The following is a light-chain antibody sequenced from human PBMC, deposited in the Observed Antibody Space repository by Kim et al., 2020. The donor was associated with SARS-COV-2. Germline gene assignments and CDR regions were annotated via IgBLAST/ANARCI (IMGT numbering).Light chain of an antibody. CDR3: QQYYTYWT. V-gene: IGKV1-5*03. CDR2: KAS. J-gene: IGKJ1*01. Sequence: DIQMTQSPSTLSASVGDRVTITCRASQSVSYWLAWYQQKPGKAPKLLIYKASSLQSGVPSRFTGSGSATEFTLTISSLQPDDFATYYCQQYYTYWTFGQGTKVEIK. CDR1: QSVSYW.